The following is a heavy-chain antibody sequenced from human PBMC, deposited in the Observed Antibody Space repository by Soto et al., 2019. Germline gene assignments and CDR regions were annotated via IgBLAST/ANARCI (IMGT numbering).Heavy chain of an antibody. J-gene: IGHJ5*02. D-gene: IGHD4-17*01. CDR3: ADVGGTTRANWFDP. Sequence: QVQLVQSGAEVKKPGSSVKLSCKASGGPFSSYHISWVRQAPGQGLEWVGRIIPILGRANNSQHFEGRVTITADTSTNPAYKELSSLTSEDTAVFYCADVGGTTRANWFDPWGHGTLVTVSS. V-gene: IGHV1-69*02. CDR2: IIPILGRA. CDR1: GGPFSSYH.